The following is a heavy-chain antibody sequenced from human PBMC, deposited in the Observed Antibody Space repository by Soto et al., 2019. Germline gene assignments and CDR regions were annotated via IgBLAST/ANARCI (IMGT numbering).Heavy chain of an antibody. CDR2: ISYDGSNK. J-gene: IGHJ4*02. Sequence: QVQLVESGGGVVQPGRSLRLSCAASGFTFSSYGMHWVRQAPGKGLEWVAVISYDGSNKYYADSVKGRFTISRDNSKNTLYLQMNSLRAEDTAVYYCAKDLGYCSSTSGYNFDYWGQGTLVTVSS. D-gene: IGHD2-2*01. CDR1: GFTFSSYG. V-gene: IGHV3-30*18. CDR3: AKDLGYCSSTSGYNFDY.